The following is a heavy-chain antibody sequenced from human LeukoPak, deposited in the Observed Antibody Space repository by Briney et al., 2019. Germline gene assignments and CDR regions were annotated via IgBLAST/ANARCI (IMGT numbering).Heavy chain of an antibody. D-gene: IGHD5-12*01. V-gene: IGHV4-34*01. CDR3: ARGRRRATHFDY. CDR1: GGSFSGYY. J-gene: IGHJ4*02. CDR2: INHSGST. Sequence: SETLSLTCAVYGGSFSGYYWSWIRQPPGKELEWIGEINHSGSTNYNPSLKSRVTISVDTSKNQFSLKLSSVTAADTAVYYCARGRRRATHFDYWGQGTLVTVSS.